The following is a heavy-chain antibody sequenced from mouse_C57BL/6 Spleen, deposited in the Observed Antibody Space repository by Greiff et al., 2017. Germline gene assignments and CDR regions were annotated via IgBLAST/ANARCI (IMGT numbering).Heavy chain of an antibody. V-gene: IGHV1-52*01. CDR1: GYTFTSYW. J-gene: IGHJ2*01. CDR3: ARDYYGSSPYFDY. Sequence: QVQLQQPGAELVRPGSSVKLSCKASGYTFTSYWMHWVKQRPIQGLEWIGNIDPSDSETHYNQKFKDKATLTVDKSSSTAYMQLRSLTSEDSAVYYCARDYYGSSPYFDYWGQGTTLTVSS. CDR2: IDPSDSET. D-gene: IGHD1-1*01.